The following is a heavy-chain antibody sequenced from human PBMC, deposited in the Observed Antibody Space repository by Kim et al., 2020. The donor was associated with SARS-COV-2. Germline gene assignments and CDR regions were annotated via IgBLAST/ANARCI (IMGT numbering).Heavy chain of an antibody. D-gene: IGHD3-16*01. CDR1: GFPFSSNS. Sequence: GGSLRLSCAASGFPFSSNSLSWFRQGPGKVLEWVSDIRDDGSTYYADSVKGRFTVSRDNSRNTAYLQMNSLRAGDTALYYCAGHGGFSSWGLEPWSPSPQ. J-gene: IGHJ5*01. CDR2: IRDDGST. CDR3: AGHGGFSS. V-gene: IGHV3-23*01.